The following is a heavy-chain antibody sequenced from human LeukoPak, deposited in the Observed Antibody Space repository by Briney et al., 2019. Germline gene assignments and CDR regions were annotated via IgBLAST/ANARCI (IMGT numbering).Heavy chain of an antibody. CDR2: IRYDGSNK. CDR1: GFTFSSYG. CDR3: AKAGDGGSYPAY. J-gene: IGHJ4*02. D-gene: IGHD1-26*01. Sequence: HPRGSLRLSCAASGFTFSSYGMHWVRQAPGKGLEWVAFIRYDGSNKYYADSVKGRFTISRDNSKNTLYLQMNSLRAEDTAVYYCAKAGDGGSYPAYWGQGTLVTVSS. V-gene: IGHV3-30*02.